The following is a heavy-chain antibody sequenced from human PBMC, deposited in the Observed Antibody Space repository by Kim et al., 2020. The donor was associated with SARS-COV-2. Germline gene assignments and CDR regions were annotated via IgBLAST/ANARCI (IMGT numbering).Heavy chain of an antibody. J-gene: IGHJ6*03. Sequence: SETLSLTCAVYGGSFSGYYWSWIRQPPGKGLEWIGEINHSGSTNYNPSLKSRVTISVDTSKNQFSLKLSSVTAADTAVYYCARVGRFLEWLLSNHYYYYMNVWGKETTVTVSS. CDR1: GGSFSGYY. CDR2: INHSGST. V-gene: IGHV4-34*01. D-gene: IGHD3-3*01. CDR3: ARVGRFLEWLLSNHYYYYMNV.